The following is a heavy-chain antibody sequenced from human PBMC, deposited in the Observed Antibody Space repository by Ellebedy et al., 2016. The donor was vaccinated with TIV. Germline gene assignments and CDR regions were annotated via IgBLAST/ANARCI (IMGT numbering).Heavy chain of an antibody. D-gene: IGHD1-14*01. J-gene: IGHJ6*03. Sequence: SETLSLXCTVSGGSISSYYWSWIRQPPGKGLEWIGNIYNSGGTNYNPSLKSRVTISVDTSKNQFSLKLRSVTAADTAVYFCAKDAGSQFSSSSLAGYMDVWGEGTTVTVSS. CDR2: IYNSGGT. CDR3: AKDAGSQFSSSSLAGYMDV. V-gene: IGHV4-59*01. CDR1: GGSISSYY.